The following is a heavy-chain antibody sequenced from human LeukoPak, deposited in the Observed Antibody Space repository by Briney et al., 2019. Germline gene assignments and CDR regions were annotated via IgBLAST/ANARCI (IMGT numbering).Heavy chain of an antibody. J-gene: IGHJ3*02. CDR3: AREGDWNRAGGGDAFDI. CDR2: IIPIFGTA. D-gene: IGHD1-1*01. Sequence: SVKVSCKASGGTFSSYAISWVRQAPGQGLEWMGGIIPIFGTANYAQKFQGRVTITADKSTSTAYMALSSLRSEDTAVYYWAREGDWNRAGGGDAFDIWGQGTMVTVSS. V-gene: IGHV1-69*06. CDR1: GGTFSSYA.